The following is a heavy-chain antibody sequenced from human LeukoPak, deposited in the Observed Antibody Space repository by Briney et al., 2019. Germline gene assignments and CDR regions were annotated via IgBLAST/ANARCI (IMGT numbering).Heavy chain of an antibody. D-gene: IGHD1-26*01. J-gene: IGHJ5*01. Sequence: ASVKVSCKASGYTFSAYSIHWVRQAPGQGLEGMGWINPDSGDTNYAQKFQGWGTMTRDTSISTAYMEVRRLRSDDTAVYYCARGSGSYWWFDSWGQGTLVTVSS. CDR1: GYTFSAYS. CDR2: INPDSGDT. CDR3: ARGSGSYWWFDS. V-gene: IGHV1-2*04.